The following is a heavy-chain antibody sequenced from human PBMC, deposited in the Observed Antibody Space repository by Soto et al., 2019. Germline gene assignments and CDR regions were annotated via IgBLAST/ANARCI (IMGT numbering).Heavy chain of an antibody. V-gene: IGHV3-23*01. CDR3: ARVVRYCDPPYGMDG. J-gene: IGHJ6*02. CDR2: IGSSGSNT. Sequence: EVQLLESGEGLVQPGGSLKLSCAASGFTFSNYAMSWVRQAPGKGLEWVSGIGSSGSNTYYADSVKGRFTISRDNSKNTRFLHMNSLRAEDTAEYYCARVVRYCDPPYGMDGWGQGTTVTVSS. CDR1: GFTFSNYA. D-gene: IGHD3-9*01.